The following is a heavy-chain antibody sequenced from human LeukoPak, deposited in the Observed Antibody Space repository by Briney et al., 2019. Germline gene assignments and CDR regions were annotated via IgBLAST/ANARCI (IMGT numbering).Heavy chain of an antibody. Sequence: ASVKVSCKASGYTFTGYYMHWVRQSPGQGLEWMGWINPNSGGTNYAQKFQGRVTMTRDTSISTAYMELSRLRSDDTAVYYCARDSFRIAAAEDWFDPWGQGTLVTVSS. CDR3: ARDSFRIAAAEDWFDP. CDR2: INPNSGGT. J-gene: IGHJ5*02. V-gene: IGHV1-2*02. CDR1: GYTFTGYY. D-gene: IGHD6-13*01.